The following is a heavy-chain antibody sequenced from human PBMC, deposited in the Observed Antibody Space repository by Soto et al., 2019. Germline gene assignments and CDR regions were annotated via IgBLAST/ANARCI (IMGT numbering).Heavy chain of an antibody. V-gene: IGHV3-7*01. Sequence: SLRLSCAASGFTFSSYWMSWVRQAPGKGLEWVANIKLDGSEKYYVDSVKGRFTISRDNAKNSLYLQMNSLRAEDTAVYYCARELYSYGYPSYYFDYWGQGTLVTVSS. CDR1: GFTFSSYW. CDR3: ARELYSYGYPSYYFDY. J-gene: IGHJ4*02. D-gene: IGHD5-18*01. CDR2: IKLDGSEK.